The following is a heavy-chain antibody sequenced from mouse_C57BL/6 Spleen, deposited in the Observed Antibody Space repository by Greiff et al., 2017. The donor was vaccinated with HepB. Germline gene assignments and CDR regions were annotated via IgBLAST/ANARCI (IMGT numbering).Heavy chain of an antibody. CDR3: AIYDGYYPFAY. D-gene: IGHD2-3*01. Sequence: QVQLQQPGAELVKPGASVKVSCKASGYTFTSYWMHWVKQRPGQGLEWIGRIHPSDSDTNYNQKFKGKATLTVDKSSSTAYMQLSSLTSEDSAVYSCAIYDGYYPFAYWGQGTLVTVSA. J-gene: IGHJ3*01. CDR2: IHPSDSDT. CDR1: GYTFTSYW. V-gene: IGHV1-74*01.